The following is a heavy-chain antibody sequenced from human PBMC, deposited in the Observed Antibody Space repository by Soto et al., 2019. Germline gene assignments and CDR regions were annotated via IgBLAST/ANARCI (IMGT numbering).Heavy chain of an antibody. J-gene: IGHJ4*02. D-gene: IGHD3-10*01. CDR1: GGSFSGYY. CDR3: ARYRGSGSYYFDY. V-gene: IGHV4-34*01. CDR2: INHSGST. Sequence: SETLSLTCAVYGGSFSGYYWSWIRQPPGKGLEWIGEINHSGSTNYNPSLKSRVTISVDTSKSQFSLKLSSVTAADTAVYYCARYRGSGSYYFDYWGQGTLVTVSS.